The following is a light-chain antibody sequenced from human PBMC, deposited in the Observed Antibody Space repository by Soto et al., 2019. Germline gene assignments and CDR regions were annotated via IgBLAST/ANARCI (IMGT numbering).Light chain of an antibody. J-gene: IGLJ2*01. CDR1: SSNIGESY. V-gene: IGLV1-51*01. CDR3: GTWGSSLSTGI. Sequence: QSVLTQPPSVSAAPGQKVTISCSGSSSNIGESYVSWYQHLPGTAPKLLIYDNNKRNSGIPDRFSGSSSGTSATLGITGLQTGDEADYYCGTWGSSLSTGIFGGGTKVTVL. CDR2: DNN.